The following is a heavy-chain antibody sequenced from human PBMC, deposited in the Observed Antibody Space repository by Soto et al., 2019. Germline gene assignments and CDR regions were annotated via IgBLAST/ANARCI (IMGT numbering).Heavy chain of an antibody. Sequence: PLVQSGAEVKRPGASVRVSCKSSGYTFTSIYIHWVRQAPGQGLEWMGIINPSGGITNFAQRFQCRVTMTRDMSTNTHSMELSSLQSVDTVVSDCASSPAFASSWYGVTPDASHGMDVWGQGTTVTVS. CDR2: INPSGGIT. CDR3: ASSPAFASSWYGVTPDASHGMDV. V-gene: IGHV1-46*01. D-gene: IGHD6-13*01. J-gene: IGHJ6*02. CDR1: GYTFTSIY.